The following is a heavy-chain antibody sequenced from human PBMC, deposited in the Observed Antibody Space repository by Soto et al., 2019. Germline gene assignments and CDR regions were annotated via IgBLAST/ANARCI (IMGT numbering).Heavy chain of an antibody. CDR2: IKQDGSEK. Sequence: GGSLRLSCAASGFTFRRYWMRWVRQAPGKGLEWVANIKQDGSEKYYVDSVKGRFTISRDPAKTSLYLQMNSLRAEDTAVYYCARDRRAGTAHLYLDYWGQGTRGTVSS. V-gene: IGHV3-7*01. CDR3: ARDRRAGTAHLYLDY. D-gene: IGHD1-7*01. J-gene: IGHJ4*02. CDR1: GFTFRRYW.